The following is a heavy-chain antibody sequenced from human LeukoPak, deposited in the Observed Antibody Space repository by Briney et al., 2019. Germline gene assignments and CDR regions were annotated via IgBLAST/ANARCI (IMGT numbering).Heavy chain of an antibody. J-gene: IGHJ3*01. Sequence: ASVKVSCKPSGYSFIGYCIHWVRQAPGQGLEWMGWIDSNSGETHYAQKFQGRFTMTKDTSIKTAYMELSSLRSDDTAIYYCARFWHCGFSTCWAVNGFDYWGQGTEVTVSP. CDR3: ARFWHCGFSTCWAVNGFDY. CDR2: IDSNSGET. V-gene: IGHV1-2*02. D-gene: IGHD2-21*01. CDR1: GYSFIGYC.